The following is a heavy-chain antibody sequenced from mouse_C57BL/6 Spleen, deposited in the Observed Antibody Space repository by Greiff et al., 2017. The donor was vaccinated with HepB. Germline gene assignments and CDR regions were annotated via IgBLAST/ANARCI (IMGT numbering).Heavy chain of an antibody. D-gene: IGHD1-1*01. J-gene: IGHJ1*03. V-gene: IGHV5-17*01. CDR2: ISSGSSTI. CDR1: GFTFSDYG. Sequence: EVQVVESGGGLVKPGGSLKLSCAASGFTFSDYGMHWVRQAPEKGPEWVAYISSGSSTIYYADTVKGRFTISRDNAKNTLFLQMTSLRSEDTAMYYCARGRGSSYWYFDVWGTGTTVTVSS. CDR3: ARGRGSSYWYFDV.